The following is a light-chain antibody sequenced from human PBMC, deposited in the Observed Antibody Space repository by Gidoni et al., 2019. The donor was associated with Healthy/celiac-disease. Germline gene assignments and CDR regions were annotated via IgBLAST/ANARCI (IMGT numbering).Light chain of an antibody. CDR1: KLGDKY. V-gene: IGLV3-1*01. CDR3: QAWDSSTYV. Sequence: SYEVTHPPAVSVSPGQTASITCSGDKLGDKYACWYQQKPGQSPVLVIYQDSKRPSGIPERFSGSNSGNTATLTISGTQAMDEADYYCQAWDSSTYVFGTGTKVTVL. CDR2: QDS. J-gene: IGLJ1*01.